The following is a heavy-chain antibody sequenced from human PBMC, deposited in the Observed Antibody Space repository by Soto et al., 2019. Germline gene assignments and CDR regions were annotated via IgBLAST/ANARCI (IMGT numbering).Heavy chain of an antibody. CDR2: ISSTGSLI. CDR3: TRGGGWNQGYYHYYGMDV. D-gene: IGHD1-1*01. J-gene: IGHJ6*02. V-gene: IGHV3-48*03. CDR1: KFTFSSFE. Sequence: PGGSLRLSCAASKFTFSSFEVNWVRQAPGKGLEWVSYISSTGSLIYYADSVKGRITISRDNAKNSLYLQMNSLRPEDTAIYYCTRGGGWNQGYYHYYGMDVWGQGTTVTVSS.